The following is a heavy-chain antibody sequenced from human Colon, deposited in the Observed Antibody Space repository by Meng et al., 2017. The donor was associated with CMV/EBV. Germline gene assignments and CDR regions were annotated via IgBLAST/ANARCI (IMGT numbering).Heavy chain of an antibody. D-gene: IGHD6-19*01. CDR1: GFTFNSYA. Sequence: GESLKISCAASGFTFNSYAMTWVRQAPGKGLEWVSAISGSGGYTYYADSVKGRFTISRDNSKNTLYLQVNSLRAEATAVYYCAKDRLTSGWFSYYGLDVWGQGTTVTV. V-gene: IGHV3-23*01. CDR3: AKDRLTSGWFSYYGLDV. CDR2: ISGSGGYT. J-gene: IGHJ6*02.